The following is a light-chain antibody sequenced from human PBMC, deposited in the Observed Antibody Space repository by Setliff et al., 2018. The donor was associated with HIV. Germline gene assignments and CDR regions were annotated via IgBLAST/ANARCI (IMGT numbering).Light chain of an antibody. CDR3: SSYTSSGTLV. J-gene: IGLJ1*01. CDR1: SSDIGAYNY. CDR2: DVS. V-gene: IGLV2-14*01. Sequence: QSVLTQPASVSGPPGQSITISCTGTSSDIGAYNYVSWYQQHPGKAPKLMIYDVSSRPSGVSNRFSGSKSGNTASLTISGLQAEDEADYYCSSYTSSGTLVFGTGTKVTVL.